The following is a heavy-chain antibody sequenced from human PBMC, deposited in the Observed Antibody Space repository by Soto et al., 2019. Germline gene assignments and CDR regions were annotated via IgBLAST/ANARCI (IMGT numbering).Heavy chain of an antibody. CDR1: GYTFTRSG. CDR3: ARHDSSGYSLDDAFDI. V-gene: IGHV1-18*01. Sequence: ASVKVSCKASGYTFTRSGISWVRQAPGQGLEWMGWISGYNGNTKYAEKFQGRVTMTTDTSTSTAHMELRSLRSDDTAVYYCARHDSSGYSLDDAFDIWGQGTMVTVSS. D-gene: IGHD3-22*01. J-gene: IGHJ3*02. CDR2: ISGYNGNT.